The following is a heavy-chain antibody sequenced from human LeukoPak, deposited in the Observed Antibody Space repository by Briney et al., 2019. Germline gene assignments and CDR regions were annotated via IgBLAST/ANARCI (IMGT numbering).Heavy chain of an antibody. CDR1: GFTFSTYD. CDR3: AKDLRAAAAMYPYFYYYGMDV. Sequence: GGSLRLSCTASGFTFSTYDMIWVRQAPGKVLEWVSFISSRSSTLYYADSVKGRFTISRDNSKNTLSLQMNSLRAEDTAVYYCAKDLRAAAAMYPYFYYYGMDVWGQGTTVTVSS. J-gene: IGHJ6*02. V-gene: IGHV3-48*01. CDR2: ISSRSSTL. D-gene: IGHD2-2*01.